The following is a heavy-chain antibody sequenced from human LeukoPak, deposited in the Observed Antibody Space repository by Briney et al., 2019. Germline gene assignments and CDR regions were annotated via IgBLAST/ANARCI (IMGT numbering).Heavy chain of an antibody. CDR1: GDSLRSYY. D-gene: IGHD5-12*01. J-gene: IGHJ5*02. V-gene: IGHV4-59*08. CDR3: ARSQEITYSGYDYFWFDP. CDR2: IYYSGST. Sequence: SETLSLTCTVSGDSLRSYYWNWIRQPPGKGLEWIGNIYYSGSTNYNPSLKSRVTISVDTSKNLFSLKLNSVTGADTAVYYCARSQEITYSGYDYFWFDPWGQGTLVTVSS.